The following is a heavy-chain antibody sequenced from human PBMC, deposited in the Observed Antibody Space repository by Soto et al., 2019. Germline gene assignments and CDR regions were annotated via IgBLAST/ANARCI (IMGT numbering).Heavy chain of an antibody. CDR1: GGTFSSYA. J-gene: IGHJ4*02. Sequence: SVKVSCKASGGTFSSYAISWVRQAPGQGLEWMGGIIPIFGTANYAQKFQGRVTITADESTSTAYMELSSLRSEDTAVYYCARGADSSGPPAYWGQGTLVTVSS. CDR3: ARGADSSGPPAY. V-gene: IGHV1-69*13. D-gene: IGHD3-22*01. CDR2: IIPIFGTA.